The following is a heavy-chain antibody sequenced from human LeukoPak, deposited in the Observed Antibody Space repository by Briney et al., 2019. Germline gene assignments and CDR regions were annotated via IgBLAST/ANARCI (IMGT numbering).Heavy chain of an antibody. D-gene: IGHD4-17*01. CDR1: GGSFSGYY. J-gene: IGHJ4*02. CDR2: NNHSGST. Sequence: KPSETLSLTCAVYGGSFSGYYWSWIRQPPGKGLEWIGENNHSGSTNYNPSLKSRVTISVDTSKNQFSLKLSSVTAADTAVYYCARVGKTTLRYWGQGTLVTVSS. CDR3: ARVGKTTLRY. V-gene: IGHV4-34*01.